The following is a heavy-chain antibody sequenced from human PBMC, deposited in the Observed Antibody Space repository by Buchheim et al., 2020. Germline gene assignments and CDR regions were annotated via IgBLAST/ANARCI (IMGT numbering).Heavy chain of an antibody. V-gene: IGHV3-48*03. CDR3: ASGPHYYDSRHTDY. CDR1: GFTFSSYE. D-gene: IGHD3-22*01. Sequence: EVQLVESGGGLVQPGGSLRLSCAASGFTFSSYEMNWVRQAPGKGLEWVSYISSSGSTIYYAVSVKGRFTISRDNAKNSLYLQMNSLRAEDTAVYYCASGPHYYDSRHTDYWGQGTL. J-gene: IGHJ4*02. CDR2: ISSSGSTI.